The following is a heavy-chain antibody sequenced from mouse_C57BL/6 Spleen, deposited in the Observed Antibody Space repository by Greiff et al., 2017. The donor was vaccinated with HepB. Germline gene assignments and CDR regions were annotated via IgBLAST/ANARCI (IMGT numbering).Heavy chain of an antibody. Sequence: EVQRVESGGGLVQPGGSLKLSCAASGFTFSDYYMYWVRQTPEKRLEWVAYISNGGGSTYYPDTVKGRFTISRDNAKNTLYLQMSRLKSEDTAMYYCARPGYYAMDYWGQGTSVTVSS. D-gene: IGHD4-1*01. J-gene: IGHJ4*01. V-gene: IGHV5-12*01. CDR2: ISNGGGST. CDR1: GFTFSDYY. CDR3: ARPGYYAMDY.